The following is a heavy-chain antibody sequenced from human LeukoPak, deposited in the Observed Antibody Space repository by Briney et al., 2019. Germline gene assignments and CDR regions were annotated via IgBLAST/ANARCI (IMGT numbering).Heavy chain of an antibody. CDR3: ARDLSIRFLEWLDYFDY. V-gene: IGHV1-2*02. CDR2: INPNSGGT. J-gene: IGHJ4*02. D-gene: IGHD3-3*01. Sequence: GASVKVSCKASGYTFTGYYMHWVRQAPGQGLEWMGWINPNSGGTNYAQKFQGRVTMTRDTSISTAYMELSRLRSDDTAVYYCARDLSIRFLEWLDYFDYWGQGTLVTVSS. CDR1: GYTFTGYY.